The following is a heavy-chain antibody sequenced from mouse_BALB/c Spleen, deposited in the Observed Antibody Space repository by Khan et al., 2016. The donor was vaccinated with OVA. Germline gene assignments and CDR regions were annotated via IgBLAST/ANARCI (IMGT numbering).Heavy chain of an antibody. D-gene: IGHD1-2*01. J-gene: IGHJ2*01. CDR1: GYSITSGYG. CDR2: ISYSGST. CDR3: ARAARIKY. Sequence: EVQLVESGPGLVKPSQSLSLTCTVTGYSITSGYGWNWIRQFPGNKLEWMGYISYSGSTNYNPSLKSRISITRDTSKNQFFLKLNSVTTEDTATCYCARAARIKYWGQGTTLTVSS. V-gene: IGHV3-2*02.